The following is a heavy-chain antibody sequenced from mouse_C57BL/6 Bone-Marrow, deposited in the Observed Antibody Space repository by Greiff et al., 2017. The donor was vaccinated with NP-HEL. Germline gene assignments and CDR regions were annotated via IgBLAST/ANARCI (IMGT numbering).Heavy chain of an antibody. J-gene: IGHJ3*01. CDR1: GYAFTNYL. CDR2: INPGSGGT. CDR3: AREGGFESWFAY. V-gene: IGHV1-54*01. Sequence: QVQLQQSGAELVRPGTSVKVSCKASGYAFTNYLIEWVKQRPGQGLEWIGVINPGSGGTNYNEKFKGKATLTAAKSSSTAYMQLSSLTSEDSAVYFCAREGGFESWFAYWGQGTLVTVSA.